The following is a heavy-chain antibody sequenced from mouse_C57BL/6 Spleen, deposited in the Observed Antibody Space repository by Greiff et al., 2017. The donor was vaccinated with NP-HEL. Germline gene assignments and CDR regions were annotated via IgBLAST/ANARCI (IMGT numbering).Heavy chain of an antibody. CDR2: IDPETGGT. J-gene: IGHJ2*01. V-gene: IGHV1-15*01. D-gene: IGHD2-5*01. CDR3: TRRQPSYYSTSFDY. Sequence: VQLQQSGAELVRPGASVTLSCKASGYTFTDYEMHWVKQTPVHGLEWIGAIDPETGGTAYNQKFKGKAILTADKSSSTAYMELRSLTSEDSAVYYCTRRQPSYYSTSFDYWGQGTTLTVSS. CDR1: GYTFTDYE.